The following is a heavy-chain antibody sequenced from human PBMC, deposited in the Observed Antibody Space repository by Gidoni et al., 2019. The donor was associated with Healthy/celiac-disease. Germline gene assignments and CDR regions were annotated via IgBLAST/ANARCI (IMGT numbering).Heavy chain of an antibody. V-gene: IGHV3-48*03. CDR3: ARELFWNYQTINDY. CDR1: GFTFSSYE. D-gene: IGHD1-7*01. CDR2: ISSSGSTI. J-gene: IGHJ4*02. Sequence: EVQLVESGGGLVKPGGSLRLSCAASGFTFSSYERNWVRQAPGKGLEWVSYISSSGSTIYYADSVKGRFTISRDNAKNSLYLQMNSLRAEDTAVYYCARELFWNYQTINDYWGQGTLVTVSS.